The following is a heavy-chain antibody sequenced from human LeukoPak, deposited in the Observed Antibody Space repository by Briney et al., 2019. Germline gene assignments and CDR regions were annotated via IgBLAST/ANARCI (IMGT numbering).Heavy chain of an antibody. Sequence: SETLSLTCTVSGGSISSYYWSWIRQPAGKGLEWIGSIYYSGGTYYNPSLKSRVTISVDTSKNQFSLKLSSVTAADTAVYYCARDRSRIYDFEYWGQGTLVTVSS. CDR1: GGSISSYY. V-gene: IGHV4-4*07. CDR2: IYYSGGT. D-gene: IGHD6-13*01. J-gene: IGHJ4*02. CDR3: ARDRSRIYDFEY.